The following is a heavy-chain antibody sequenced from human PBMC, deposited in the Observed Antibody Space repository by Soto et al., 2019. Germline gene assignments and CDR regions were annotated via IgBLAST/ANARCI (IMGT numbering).Heavy chain of an antibody. D-gene: IGHD2-2*01. CDR3: AKARCSTTNCYVPDY. CDR1: GFTFSTYT. J-gene: IGHJ4*02. V-gene: IGHV3-23*01. Sequence: EVQLLESGGDLVQPGGSLRLSCAASGFTFSTYTMSWVRQAPGKGLEWVSAISGSGGSPSYADSVQGRFTISRDNPKNTLYLQMNSLRAEATAMYYCAKARCSTTNCYVPDYWGQGTLVTVSS. CDR2: ISGSGGSP.